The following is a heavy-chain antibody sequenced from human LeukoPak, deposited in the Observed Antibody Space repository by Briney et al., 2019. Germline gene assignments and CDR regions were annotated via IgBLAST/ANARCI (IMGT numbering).Heavy chain of an antibody. CDR3: ARGGNGWYFDL. CDR2: IDDSGST. J-gene: IGHJ2*01. D-gene: IGHD1-14*01. V-gene: IGHV4-34*01. Sequence: PSETLSLTCAVQGASLRGSYWSWIRQPPGKGLQWIGQIDDSGSTHSIPSLKSRVTISLDTSQSQVSLEVNSVTAADTAVYFCARGGNGWYFDLWGRGTLVTVSS. CDR1: GASLRGSY.